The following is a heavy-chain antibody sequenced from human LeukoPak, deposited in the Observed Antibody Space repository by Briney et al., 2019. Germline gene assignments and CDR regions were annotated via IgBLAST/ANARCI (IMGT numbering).Heavy chain of an antibody. CDR3: AKFTTYYYDSSGPKAFDI. CDR2: ISGSGGST. Sequence: GGSLRLSCAASGFTFSGYAMSWVRQAPGKGLEWVSAISGSGGSTYYADSVKGRFTISRDNSKNTLYLQMNSLRAEDTAVYYCAKFTTYYYDSSGPKAFDIWGQGTMVTVSS. D-gene: IGHD3-22*01. J-gene: IGHJ3*02. V-gene: IGHV3-23*01. CDR1: GFTFSGYA.